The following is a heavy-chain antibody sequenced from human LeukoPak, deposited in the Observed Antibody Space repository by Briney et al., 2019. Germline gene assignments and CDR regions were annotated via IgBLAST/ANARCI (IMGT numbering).Heavy chain of an antibody. CDR2: ISWNSGSI. Sequence: PGGSLRLSCAASGFTFDDYAMHWVRQAPGKGLEWVSGISWNSGSIGYADSVKGRFTISRDNAKNSLYLQMNSLRAEDTALYYCAKDTAPTGGIAAVIDYWGQGTLVTVSS. CDR3: AKDTAPTGGIAAVIDY. J-gene: IGHJ4*02. CDR1: GFTFDDYA. V-gene: IGHV3-9*01. D-gene: IGHD6-25*01.